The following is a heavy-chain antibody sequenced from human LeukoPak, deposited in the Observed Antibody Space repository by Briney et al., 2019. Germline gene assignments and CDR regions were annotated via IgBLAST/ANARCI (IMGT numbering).Heavy chain of an antibody. CDR1: GYTFTGYY. V-gene: IGHV1-2*02. CDR2: INPNSGGT. Sequence: ASVEVSCKASGYTFTGYYMHWVRQAPGQGLEWMGWINPNSGGTNYAQKFQGRVTMTRDTSISTAYMELSGLRSDDTAVYYCARDWSIAAAGTDGNDYWGQGTLVTVSS. J-gene: IGHJ4*02. CDR3: ARDWSIAAAGTDGNDY. D-gene: IGHD6-13*01.